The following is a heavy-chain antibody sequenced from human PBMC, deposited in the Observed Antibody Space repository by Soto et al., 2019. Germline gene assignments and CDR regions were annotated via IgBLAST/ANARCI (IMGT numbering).Heavy chain of an antibody. CDR3: VSQRTSVLTQAYFDY. V-gene: IGHV4-39*01. J-gene: IGHJ4*02. Sequence: SETLSLTCTVSGGSVSNSNYYWGWIRQSPGKGLEWIGSVYYRGRSYSKSSVKSRVTISVDTSKNQFSLNLNPVTASDTAVYFCVSQRTSVLTQAYFDYWGPGALVTVSS. D-gene: IGHD2-8*01. CDR1: GGSVSNSNYY. CDR2: VYYRGRS.